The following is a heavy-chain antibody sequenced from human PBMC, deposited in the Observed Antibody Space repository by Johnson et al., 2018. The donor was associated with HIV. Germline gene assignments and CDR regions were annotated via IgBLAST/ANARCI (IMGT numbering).Heavy chain of an antibody. D-gene: IGHD4-17*01. V-gene: IGHV3-9*01. J-gene: IGHJ3*02. Sequence: VQLVESGGGLVQPGRSLRLSCAASGFTFDDYGMHWVRQGPGKGLEWVAGISWNNVRIGYADSVKGRFTISRDNAKNSLFLQMNSLRAEDTALYYCAKDYHDYDLENDAFDIWGQGTMVTVSA. CDR1: GFTFDDYG. CDR3: AKDYHDYDLENDAFDI. CDR2: ISWNNVRI.